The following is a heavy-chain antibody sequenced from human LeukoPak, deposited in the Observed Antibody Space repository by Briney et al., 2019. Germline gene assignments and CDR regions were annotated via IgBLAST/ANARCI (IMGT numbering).Heavy chain of an antibody. CDR1: GGTISSYY. CDR2: IHYSGST. J-gene: IGHJ4*02. CDR3: ARWYSSGWAFDY. D-gene: IGHD6-19*01. V-gene: IGHV4-59*08. Sequence: SETLSLTCTVSGGTISSYYWNWIRQPPGKGLEWIGYIHYSGSTKYNPSLKSRVTISVDTSRNQFPLKLSSVTAADTAVYYCARWYSSGWAFDYWGQGTLLSVSS.